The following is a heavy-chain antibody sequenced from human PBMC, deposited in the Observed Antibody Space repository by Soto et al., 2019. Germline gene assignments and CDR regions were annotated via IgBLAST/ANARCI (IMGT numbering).Heavy chain of an antibody. CDR1: GGTFSNDA. CDR2: IIPFFGTP. J-gene: IGHJ4*02. CDR3: AREVVTETTLGYFDY. D-gene: IGHD2-21*02. V-gene: IGHV1-69*01. Sequence: QVHLVQSGAEVKRSGSSVRISCTASGGTFSNDAISWVRQAPGQGLEWLGRIIPFFGTPDYSQSFQGRLTITADESTGTAYMGLRSLRSDDTAVYYCAREVVTETTLGYFDYWGQGTPVTVSS.